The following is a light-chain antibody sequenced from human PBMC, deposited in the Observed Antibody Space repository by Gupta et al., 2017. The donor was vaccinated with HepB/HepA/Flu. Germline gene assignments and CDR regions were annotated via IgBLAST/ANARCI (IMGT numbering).Light chain of an antibody. J-gene: IGKJ1*01. Sequence: EIVLTQSPGTLSLSPGERATLSCRASQSVSNNFLAWYQQKPGQAPRLLFYTASSRATGIPDRFSGSGSGTDFTLTISRREPEDFAVYYCQQYGSSPRTFGKGTKVEIK. CDR3: QQYGSSPRT. CDR2: TAS. V-gene: IGKV3-20*01. CDR1: QSVSNNF.